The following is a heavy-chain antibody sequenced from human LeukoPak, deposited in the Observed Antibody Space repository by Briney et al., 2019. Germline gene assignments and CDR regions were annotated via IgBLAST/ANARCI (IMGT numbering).Heavy chain of an antibody. CDR1: GGSISSNY. Sequence: SETLSLTCTVPGGSISSNYWSWIRQPQGKGWEGIGYIYYSGSTNYNPSLKSRVTISVDTSKNQFSLKLSSVTAADTAVYYCAGGYYYDSSTHAFDIWGQGTMVTVSS. CDR3: AGGYYYDSSTHAFDI. CDR2: IYYSGST. J-gene: IGHJ3*02. V-gene: IGHV4-59*01. D-gene: IGHD3-22*01.